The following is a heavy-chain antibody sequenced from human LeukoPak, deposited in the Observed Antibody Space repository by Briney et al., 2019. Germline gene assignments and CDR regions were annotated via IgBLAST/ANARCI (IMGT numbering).Heavy chain of an antibody. Sequence: GGSLRLSCAASGFTFSAYGMHWVRQAPGKGLEWVAAAWYDGSKGYYADSVKGRFTISRDNSKDTLALQMNSLRAEDTAVYYCARVREQLEWYFYYWGQGTLVTVSS. V-gene: IGHV3-33*01. CDR1: GFTFSAYG. D-gene: IGHD1-1*01. CDR3: ARVREQLEWYFYY. CDR2: AWYDGSKG. J-gene: IGHJ4*02.